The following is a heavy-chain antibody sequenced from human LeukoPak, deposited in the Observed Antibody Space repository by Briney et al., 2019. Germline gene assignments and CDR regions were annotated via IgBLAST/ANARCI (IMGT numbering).Heavy chain of an antibody. D-gene: IGHD3-16*01. CDR1: GGTFSSYA. CDR3: ARNYSSLPLGY. Sequence: PVKVSCKASGGTFSSYAISWVRQAPGQGLEWMGGITPIFGTSNYAQKFQGRVQIPADESTSTAYMELSSLRSEDTAVYYCARNYSSLPLGYWGQGTLVTVSS. J-gene: IGHJ4*02. V-gene: IGHV1-69*13. CDR2: ITPIFGTS.